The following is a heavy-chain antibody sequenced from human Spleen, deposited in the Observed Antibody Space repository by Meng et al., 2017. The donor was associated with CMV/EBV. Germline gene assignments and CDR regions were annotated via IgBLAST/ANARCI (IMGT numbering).Heavy chain of an antibody. CDR1: GFTFRDYA. D-gene: IGHD3-9*01. J-gene: IGHJ6*02. CDR3: TRGDDILTGYPEYGMDV. CDR2: IRSKAYGGTT. Sequence: GESLKISCTASGFTFRDYALSWVRQAPGKGLEWVTLIRSKAYGGTTEYDASVKGRFTISRDDSKGIAYLQMNSLKTEDTAVYYCTRGDDILTGYPEYGMDVWGHGTTVTVSS. V-gene: IGHV3-49*04.